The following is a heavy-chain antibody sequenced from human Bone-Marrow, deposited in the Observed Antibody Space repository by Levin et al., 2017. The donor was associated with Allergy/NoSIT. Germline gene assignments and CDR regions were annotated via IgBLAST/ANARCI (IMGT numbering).Heavy chain of an antibody. J-gene: IGHJ4*02. D-gene: IGHD1-26*01. Sequence: PGGSLRLSCEASQFAFSDYEMSWVRQAPGKGLEWVSYTNRFGSETYYADSVKGRFTISRDNAKNSLYLQMNSLRAEDTAVYYCAREGIVGASDYWGQGTLVTVSS. CDR3: AREGIVGASDY. CDR2: TNRFGSET. V-gene: IGHV3-48*03. CDR1: QFAFSDYE.